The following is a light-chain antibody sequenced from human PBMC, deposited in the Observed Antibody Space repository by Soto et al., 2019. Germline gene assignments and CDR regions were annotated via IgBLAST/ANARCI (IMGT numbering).Light chain of an antibody. CDR1: QGVSGSY. J-gene: IGKJ1*01. CDR2: GAS. Sequence: EIVLTQSPGTLSLSPGERATLSCRASQGVSGSYLAWYQQKPGQAPRLLIYGASSRATGIPNRFSGSESGTDFTVPISRLEPEDFAVYYCQHYGSSPRTFGQGTKVEIK. V-gene: IGKV3-20*01. CDR3: QHYGSSPRT.